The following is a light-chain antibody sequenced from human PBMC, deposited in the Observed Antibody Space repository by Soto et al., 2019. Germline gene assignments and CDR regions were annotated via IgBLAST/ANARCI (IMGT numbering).Light chain of an antibody. CDR2: EVS. Sequence: QSLLTQPASVSGSPGQSITISCTGTSSDVGGYNYVSWYQQHPGKAPKLMIYEVSNRPSGVSNRFSGSKSGNTASLTISGLQAEDEADYYCKSYTSSRLKGLGNGTKVTVL. CDR3: KSYTSSRLKG. CDR1: SSDVGGYNY. V-gene: IGLV2-14*01. J-gene: IGLJ1*01.